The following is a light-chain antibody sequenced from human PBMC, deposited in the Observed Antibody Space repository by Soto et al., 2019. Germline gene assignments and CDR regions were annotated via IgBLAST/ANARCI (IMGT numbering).Light chain of an antibody. CDR2: EVS. CDR3: NSYTSSSPWV. V-gene: IGLV2-14*01. CDR1: SSDVGIYNY. J-gene: IGLJ3*02. Sequence: QSALTQPASVTGSPGQSITISCTGTSSDVGIYNYVSWYQHHPGKAPKLMIYEVSNRPSGVSNRFSGSKSGNTASLTISGLQAEDEADYYCNSYTSSSPWVFGGGTKLTVL.